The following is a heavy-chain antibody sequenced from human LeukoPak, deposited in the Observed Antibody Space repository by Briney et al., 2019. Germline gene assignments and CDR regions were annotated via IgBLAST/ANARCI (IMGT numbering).Heavy chain of an antibody. CDR3: ARDLDSSGYHYDAFDI. Sequence: GGSLRLSCAASGFTFSSYAMHWVRQAPGKGLEWVAVISYDGSNKYYADSVKGRFTISRDNSKNTLYLQMNSLRAEDTAVYYCARDLDSSGYHYDAFDIWGQGTMVTVSS. D-gene: IGHD3-22*01. V-gene: IGHV3-30-3*01. J-gene: IGHJ3*02. CDR2: ISYDGSNK. CDR1: GFTFSSYA.